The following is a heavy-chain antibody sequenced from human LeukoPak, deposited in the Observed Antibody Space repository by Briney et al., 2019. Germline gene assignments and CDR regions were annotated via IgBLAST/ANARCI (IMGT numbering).Heavy chain of an antibody. CDR2: IYYSGST. J-gene: IGHJ4*02. CDR3: ARVSGEGLDY. D-gene: IGHD2-21*01. CDR1: GGSISSYY. V-gene: IGHV4-59*12. Sequence: SETLSLTCTVSGGSISSYYWSWIRQPPGKGLEWIGYIYYSGSTNYNPSLKSRVTISVDTSKNQFSLKLSSVTAADTPVYYCARVSGEGLDYWGQGTLVTVSS.